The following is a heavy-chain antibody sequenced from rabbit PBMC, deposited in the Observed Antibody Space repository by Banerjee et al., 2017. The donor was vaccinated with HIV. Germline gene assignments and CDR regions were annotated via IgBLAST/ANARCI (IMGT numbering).Heavy chain of an antibody. CDR2: INGGTSGSI. V-gene: IGHV1S45*01. Sequence: QEQLVEYGGDLVQPEGSLTLTCKASGLDFSSSYWMCWVRQAPGKGLEWIACINGGTSGSIYYASWAKGRFTISKTSSTTVTLQMTSLTAADTATYFCARDAGYAGSNLWGPGTLVTVS. J-gene: IGHJ4*01. CDR1: GLDFSSSYW. D-gene: IGHD4-2*01. CDR3: ARDAGYAGSNL.